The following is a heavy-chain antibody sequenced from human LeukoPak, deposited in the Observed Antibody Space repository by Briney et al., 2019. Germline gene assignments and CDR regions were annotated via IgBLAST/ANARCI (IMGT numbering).Heavy chain of an antibody. J-gene: IGHJ6*02. CDR2: IYYSGST. V-gene: IGHV4-39*01. D-gene: IGHD6-19*01. CDR1: GGSISSGGYY. CDR3: ARQSRPAYSSGWYLNPPGNYDYYGMDV. Sequence: KASETLSLTCTVSGGSISSGGYYWGWIRQPPGKGLVWIGSIYYSGSTYYNRSLKSRVTISVDTSKNQFSLKLSSVTAADTAVYYCARQSRPAYSSGWYLNPPGNYDYYGMDVWGQGTTVTVSS.